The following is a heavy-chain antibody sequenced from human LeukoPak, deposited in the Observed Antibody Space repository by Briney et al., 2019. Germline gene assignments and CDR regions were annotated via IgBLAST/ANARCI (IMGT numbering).Heavy chain of an antibody. CDR2: ISGSGGST. Sequence: GGSLRLSCAASGFTFSDYAMTWVRQAPGKGLEWVSGISGSGGSTYYADSVKGRFTISRDNSKNTLYLQMNSLRAEDTAVYYCAKEPIHYDILTGYFTNYYFDYWGQGTLVTVSS. J-gene: IGHJ4*02. CDR3: AKEPIHYDILTGYFTNYYFDY. D-gene: IGHD3-9*01. CDR1: GFTFSDYA. V-gene: IGHV3-23*01.